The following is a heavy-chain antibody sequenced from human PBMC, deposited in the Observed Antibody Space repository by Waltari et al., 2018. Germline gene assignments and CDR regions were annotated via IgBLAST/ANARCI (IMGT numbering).Heavy chain of an antibody. CDR1: GFSLNARAEG. Sequence: QITLKESGPTLVRPTETLTLTCSFSGFSLNARAEGVGWIRQPPGKALEWLALIYSNDDKRYSPSLKTRLTVTKDASKDQAILIMYNMDPVDTATYYCAHRKGSNYLTFAAWGRGILVTVSS. CDR2: IYSNDDK. CDR3: AHRKGSNYLTFAA. V-gene: IGHV2-5*01. D-gene: IGHD3-16*01. J-gene: IGHJ5*02.